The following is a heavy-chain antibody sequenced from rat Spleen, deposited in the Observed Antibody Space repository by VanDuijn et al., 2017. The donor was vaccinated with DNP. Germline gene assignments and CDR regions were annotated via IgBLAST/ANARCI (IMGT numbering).Heavy chain of an antibody. CDR2: INTDGGST. CDR1: GFAFTNYD. J-gene: IGHJ2*01. CDR3: AKAGGYSPWYFDY. V-gene: IGHV5S13*01. Sequence: EVQLVESGGGLVQPGRSLKLSCAASGFAFTNYDMAWVRQAPTKGLEWVASINTDGGSTYYPDSVKGRFTISRDNAENTVYLQMNSLRSEDTATYYCAKAGGYSPWYFDYWGQGVMVTVSS. D-gene: IGHD1-11*01.